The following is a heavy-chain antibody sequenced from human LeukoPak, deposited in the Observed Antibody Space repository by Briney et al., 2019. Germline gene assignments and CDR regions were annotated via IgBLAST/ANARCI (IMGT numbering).Heavy chain of an antibody. CDR1: GYTFTSYD. CDR3: ARGAFLPQYRRDFDP. D-gene: IGHD6-6*01. Sequence: ASVKVSCKASGYTFTSYDINWVRQATGQGLEWVGWMNPNNNNVGYAQKFQGRVTMTRDTSISTAYMELGSLTSEDTAVYYCARGAFLPQYRRDFDPWGQGTLVTVSS. V-gene: IGHV1-8*01. J-gene: IGHJ5*02. CDR2: MNPNNNNV.